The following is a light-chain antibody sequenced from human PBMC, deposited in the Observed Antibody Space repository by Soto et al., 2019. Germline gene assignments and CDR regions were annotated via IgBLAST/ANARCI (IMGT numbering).Light chain of an antibody. CDR3: QXYNNWPIT. Sequence: EMVVTQSPATLSVSPGETATLSCRASQSVSIDLAWYQQTPGQAPRILIYGKSTRVTGIPDRLSGSGSGTEFTLTISRLQSEDFAVYYCQXYNNWPITFGQGTRLEIK. J-gene: IGKJ5*01. CDR1: QSVSID. CDR2: GKS. V-gene: IGKV3-15*01.